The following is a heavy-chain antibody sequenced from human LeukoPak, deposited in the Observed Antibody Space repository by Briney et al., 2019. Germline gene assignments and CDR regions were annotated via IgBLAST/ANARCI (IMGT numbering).Heavy chain of an antibody. D-gene: IGHD2-15*01. CDR1: GFTFSSYA. V-gene: IGHV3-30-3*01. Sequence: PGRSLRLSCAASGFTFSSYAMHWVRQAPGKGLEWVAVISYDGSNKNYADSVKGRFTISRDNSKNTLYLQMNSLRAEDTAVYYCARDPRRYCSGGSCYRGWFDPWGQGTLVTVSS. J-gene: IGHJ5*02. CDR3: ARDPRRYCSGGSCYRGWFDP. CDR2: ISYDGSNK.